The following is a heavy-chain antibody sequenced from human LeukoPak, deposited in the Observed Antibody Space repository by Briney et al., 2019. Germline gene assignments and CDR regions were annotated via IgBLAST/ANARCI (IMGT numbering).Heavy chain of an antibody. CDR2: IIPILGIA. D-gene: IGHD2-2*01. CDR3: AREGVIPAAKVFDY. Sequence: GASVKVSCKASGGTFSSYAISWVRQAPGQGLERMGRIIPILGIANYAQKFQGRVTITADKSTSTAYMELSSLRSEDTAVYYCAREGVIPAAKVFDYWGQGTLVTVSS. V-gene: IGHV1-69*04. J-gene: IGHJ4*02. CDR1: GGTFSSYA.